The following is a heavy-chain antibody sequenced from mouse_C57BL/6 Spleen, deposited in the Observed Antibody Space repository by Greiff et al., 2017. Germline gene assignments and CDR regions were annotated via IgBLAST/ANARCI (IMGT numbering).Heavy chain of an antibody. V-gene: IGHV1-4*01. D-gene: IGHD1-1*01. Sequence: QVQLQQSGAELARPGASVKMSCKASGYTFTSYTMHWVKQRPGQGLEWIGYINPSSGYTKYNQKIKDKATLTADKSSRTAYMQLSSLPTEDAAVYYCAKDYGSNPDYAMAYWGQGTSVTVSS. CDR1: GYTFTSYT. CDR3: AKDYGSNPDYAMAY. CDR2: INPSSGYT. J-gene: IGHJ4*01.